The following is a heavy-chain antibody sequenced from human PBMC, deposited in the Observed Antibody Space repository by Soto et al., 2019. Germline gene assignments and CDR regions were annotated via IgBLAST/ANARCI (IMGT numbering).Heavy chain of an antibody. J-gene: IGHJ4*02. D-gene: IGHD3-9*01. CDR2: ISAYKGNT. CDR3: ARVKYYDILSAQGYFDY. V-gene: IGHV1-18*01. Sequence: QVQLVQSGAEVKKPGASVKVSCKASGYTFSSYGISWGRQAPGQGLEWMGWISAYKGNTNYAQKLQGRXTXTXXTSTSTADMELRSLRSDDTAVYYWARVKYYDILSAQGYFDYWGQGTLVTVSS. CDR1: GYTFSSYG.